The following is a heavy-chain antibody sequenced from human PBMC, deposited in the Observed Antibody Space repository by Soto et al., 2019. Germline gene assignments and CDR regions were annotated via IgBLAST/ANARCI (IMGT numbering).Heavy chain of an antibody. V-gene: IGHV3-21*01. D-gene: IGHD6-19*01. CDR1: GFTFSSYS. J-gene: IGHJ6*02. CDR3: ARPLAVAGTYYYYGMDV. Sequence: RGAMRLSCSASGFTFSSYSMNWVREAQGKGLVWVSSISSSSSYIYYADSVKGRFTISRDNAKNSLYLQMNSLRAEDTAVYYCARPLAVAGTYYYYGMDVWGQGITVTGSS. CDR2: ISSSSSYI.